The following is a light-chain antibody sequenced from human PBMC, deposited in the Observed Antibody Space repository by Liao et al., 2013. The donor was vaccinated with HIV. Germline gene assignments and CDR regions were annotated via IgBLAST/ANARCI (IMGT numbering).Light chain of an antibody. Sequence: SYVLTQPPSVSVAPGKTATITCGGNNIGSNSVHWYQQKPGQAPVLVIYYDNDRPSGIPERFSGSNSENTATLTISRVEAGDEADYHCQVWDNTVDRVVFGGGTKLAVL. J-gene: IGLJ2*01. CDR3: QVWDNTVDRVV. V-gene: IGLV3-21*04. CDR2: YDN. CDR1: NIGSNS.